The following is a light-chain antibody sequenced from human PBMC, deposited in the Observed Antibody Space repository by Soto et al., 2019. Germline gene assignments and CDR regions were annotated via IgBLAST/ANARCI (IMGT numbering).Light chain of an antibody. CDR1: SSDVGGYNY. Sequence: QSVLTQPRAVSGSPGQSVTISCAGTSSDVGGYNYVSWYQQHPGKAPKLMIYDVSKLPSGVPDRFSGSKSGNTASLTISGLQAEDEADYYCCSYAGRYTYIFGTGTKVTVL. CDR2: DVS. CDR3: CSYAGRYTYI. V-gene: IGLV2-11*01. J-gene: IGLJ1*01.